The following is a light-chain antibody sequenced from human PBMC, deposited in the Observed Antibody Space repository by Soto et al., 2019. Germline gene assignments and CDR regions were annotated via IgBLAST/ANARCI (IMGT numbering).Light chain of an antibody. Sequence: IQMTQSPSSLSASVGDRVTITCRASQGIRSDLGWFQQKPGKAPKLLISATSILQSGVPSRFSGSGFGTDFTLTISGQQPEDFASYYCLQDYTYPWTFGQGTKVDIK. V-gene: IGKV1-6*01. J-gene: IGKJ1*01. CDR2: ATS. CDR3: LQDYTYPWT. CDR1: QGIRSD.